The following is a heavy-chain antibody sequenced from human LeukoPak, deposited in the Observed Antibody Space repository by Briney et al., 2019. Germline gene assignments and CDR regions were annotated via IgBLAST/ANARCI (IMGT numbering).Heavy chain of an antibody. Sequence: ASVKLSCKASGYTFSTYCIAWVRQAPGQGLEWMGWISGYNGNTNYAQKFQGRVTMTTDTTTTTAYMELRSLRSDDTAVYYCARDGSFYYWGQGTLVTVSS. CDR1: GYTFSTYC. CDR2: ISGYNGNT. J-gene: IGHJ4*02. D-gene: IGHD3-10*01. V-gene: IGHV1-18*01. CDR3: ARDGSFYY.